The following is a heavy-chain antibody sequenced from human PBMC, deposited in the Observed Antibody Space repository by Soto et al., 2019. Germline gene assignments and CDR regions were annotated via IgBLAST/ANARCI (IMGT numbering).Heavy chain of an antibody. CDR1: GYTFINYD. J-gene: IGHJ5*02. D-gene: IGHD3-16*01. CDR2: MNPDSGNT. V-gene: IGHV1-8*01. Sequence: QVQMVQSGAEVKKPGASVKVSCKASGYTFINYDIHWVRQATGQGLEWMGWMNPDSGNTGQSKQFQGRVTMTRDTSISTAYVELSSLRSEDTAVYYCARGRFRRTWFDPWGQGTLVTVSS. CDR3: ARGRFRRTWFDP.